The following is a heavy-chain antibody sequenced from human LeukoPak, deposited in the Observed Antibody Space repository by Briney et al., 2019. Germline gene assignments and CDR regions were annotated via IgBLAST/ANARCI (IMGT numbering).Heavy chain of an antibody. CDR2: INSDGSST. CDR3: AREAYCSGGRGHSERAMDT. D-gene: IGHD2-15*01. CDR1: GFTFSNYW. Sequence: PGGSLRLSCAASGFTFSNYWMHWVRQAPGKGLVWVSRINSDGSSTYYADSVKGRFTISRDNAKNTLYLQMHSLRAEDMAVYYCAREAYCSGGRGHSERAMDTWGQGTMVTVSS. J-gene: IGHJ3*02. V-gene: IGHV3-74*01.